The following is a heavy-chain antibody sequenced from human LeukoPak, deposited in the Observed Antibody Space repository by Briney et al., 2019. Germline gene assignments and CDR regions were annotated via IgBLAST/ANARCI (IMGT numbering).Heavy chain of an antibody. J-gene: IGHJ6*03. CDR2: IYHSGST. V-gene: IGHV4-30-2*01. CDR1: GGSISSGGYS. CDR3: ARASPGYDSSGYLHGYYYMDV. D-gene: IGHD3-22*01. Sequence: SETLSLTCAVSGGSISSGGYSWGWIRRPPGKGLEWIGYIYHSGSTYYNPSLKSRVTISVDRSKNQFSLKLSSVTAADTAVYYCARASPGYDSSGYLHGYYYMDVSGKGTTVPVSS.